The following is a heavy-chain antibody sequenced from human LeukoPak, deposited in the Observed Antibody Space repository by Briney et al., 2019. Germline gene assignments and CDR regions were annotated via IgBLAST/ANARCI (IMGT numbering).Heavy chain of an antibody. CDR2: MYYSGST. D-gene: IGHD6-13*01. Sequence: SETLSLTCTVSGGSISSYYWSWIRQPPGKGLEWIGYMYYSGSTNYNPSLKSRVTISVDTSKNQFSLKLSSVTAADTAVYYCARVKSGYSSSWVFDYWGQGTLVTVSS. J-gene: IGHJ4*02. V-gene: IGHV4-59*01. CDR3: ARVKSGYSSSWVFDY. CDR1: GGSISSYY.